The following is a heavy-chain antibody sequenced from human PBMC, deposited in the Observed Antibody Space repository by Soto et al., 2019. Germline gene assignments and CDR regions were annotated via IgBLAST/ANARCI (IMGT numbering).Heavy chain of an antibody. CDR1: GFTFSSYA. J-gene: IGHJ4*02. D-gene: IGHD6-13*01. CDR3: AKEGASSWYFFDY. V-gene: IGHV3-23*01. CDR2: ISGSGGGA. Sequence: GGSLRLSCAASGFTFSSYAMNWVRQPPGKGLEWVSTISGSGGGAYYADSVKGRFTISRDNSKSTLYLQMNSLRAEDTAIYYCAKEGASSWYFFDYWGQGTLVTVSS.